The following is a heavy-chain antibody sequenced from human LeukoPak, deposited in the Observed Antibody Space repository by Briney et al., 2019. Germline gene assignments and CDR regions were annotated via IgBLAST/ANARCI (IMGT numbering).Heavy chain of an antibody. Sequence: ASVKVSCKASGYTFTSYAMNWVRQAPGQGLERMGWINTNTGNPTYAQGFTGRFVFSLDTSVSTAYLQISSLKAEDTAVYYCAKVDIVATIEVWGQGTLVTVSS. CDR2: INTNTGNP. J-gene: IGHJ4*02. D-gene: IGHD5-12*01. V-gene: IGHV7-4-1*02. CDR3: AKVDIVATIEV. CDR1: GYTFTSYA.